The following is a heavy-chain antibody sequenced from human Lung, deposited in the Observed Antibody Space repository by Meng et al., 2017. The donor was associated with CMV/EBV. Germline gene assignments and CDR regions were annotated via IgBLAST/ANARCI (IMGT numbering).Heavy chain of an antibody. J-gene: IGHJ3*02. CDR1: GYSFASYW. D-gene: IGHD2-21*01. V-gene: IGHV5-51*01. CDR3: ARRDRAYCGGNCYREAFDI. Sequence: KVSCXGSGYSFASYWIAWVRQMPGKGLEWMGIIYPGDSDTRYSPSFQGQVTISADQSISTAYLQWSSLKASDTAMYYCARRDRAYCGGNCYREAFDIWGQGXMVTVSS. CDR2: IYPGDSDT.